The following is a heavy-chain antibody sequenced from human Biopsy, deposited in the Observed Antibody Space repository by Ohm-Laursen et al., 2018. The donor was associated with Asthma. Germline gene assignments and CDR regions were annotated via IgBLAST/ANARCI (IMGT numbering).Heavy chain of an antibody. CDR3: ARDIVATMIGYYYYGMDV. Sequence: SLRLSCAASGFTFSSYGMHWVRQAPGKGLEWVAVIWYDGGNKYYADSVKGRFIISRDNSKDTLYLQMNSLRAEDTAVYYCARDIVATMIGYYYYGMDVWGRGTTVTVSS. CDR2: IWYDGGNK. V-gene: IGHV3-33*01. D-gene: IGHD5-12*01. CDR1: GFTFSSYG. J-gene: IGHJ6*02.